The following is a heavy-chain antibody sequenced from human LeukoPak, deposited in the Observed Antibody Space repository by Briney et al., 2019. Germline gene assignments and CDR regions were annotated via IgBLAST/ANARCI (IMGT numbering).Heavy chain of an antibody. J-gene: IGHJ4*02. CDR2: ISSSSSYI. CDR3: ARGVYSGSYPSFDY. V-gene: IGHV3-21*01. D-gene: IGHD1-26*01. Sequence: PGGSLRLSCAASGFTFSSYSMNWVRQAPGKGLEWVSSISSSSSYIYYADSVKGRFNISKDNAKNSLYLQMNSLRAEDTAVYYCARGVYSGSYPSFDYWGQGTLVTVSS. CDR1: GFTFSSYS.